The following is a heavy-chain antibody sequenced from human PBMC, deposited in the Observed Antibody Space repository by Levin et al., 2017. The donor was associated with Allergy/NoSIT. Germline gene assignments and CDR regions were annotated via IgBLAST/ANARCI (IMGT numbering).Heavy chain of an antibody. D-gene: IGHD3-10*01. Sequence: GESLKISCAASGFTFSSYSMNWVRQAPGKGLEWVSSISSSSSYIYYADSVKGRFTISRDNAKNSLYLQMNSLRAEDTAVYYCARESNYYGSGMVSGWFDPWGQGTLVTVSS. CDR3: ARESNYYGSGMVSGWFDP. J-gene: IGHJ5*02. CDR2: ISSSSSYI. CDR1: GFTFSSYS. V-gene: IGHV3-21*01.